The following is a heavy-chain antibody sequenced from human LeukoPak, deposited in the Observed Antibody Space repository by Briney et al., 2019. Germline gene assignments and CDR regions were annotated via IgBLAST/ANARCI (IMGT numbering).Heavy chain of an antibody. V-gene: IGHV4-39*01. Sequence: SETLSLTCTVSGGSISSSSYYWGWIRQPPGKGLEWIGSIYYSGSTYYNPSLKSRVTISVDTSKNQFSLKLSSVTAADTAVYYCARTSFGDGYTMGSFFDYWGQGTLVTVSS. CDR3: ARTSFGDGYTMGSFFDY. CDR2: IYYSGST. J-gene: IGHJ4*02. D-gene: IGHD5-24*01. CDR1: GGSISSSSYY.